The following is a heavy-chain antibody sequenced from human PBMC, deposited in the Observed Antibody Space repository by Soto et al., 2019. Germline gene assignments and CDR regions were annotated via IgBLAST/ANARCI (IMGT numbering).Heavy chain of an antibody. J-gene: IGHJ6*02. D-gene: IGHD2-15*01. V-gene: IGHV3-30*18. CDR1: GFTFSSYG. CDR3: AKDYGSPGYYYYGMDV. CDR2: ISYDGSNK. Sequence: GGSLRLSCAASGFTFSSYGMHWVRQAPGKGLEWVAVISYDGSNKYYADSVKGRFTISRDNSKNTLYLQMNSLRAEGTAVYYCAKDYGSPGYYYYGMDVWGQGTTVTAP.